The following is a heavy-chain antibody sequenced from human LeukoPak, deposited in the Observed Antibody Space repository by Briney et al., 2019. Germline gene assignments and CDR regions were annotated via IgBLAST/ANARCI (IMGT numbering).Heavy chain of an antibody. V-gene: IGHV4-34*01. CDR3: ARHGYAYYGGNYYFDY. CDR1: GGSLSGYY. D-gene: IGHD4-23*01. J-gene: IGHJ4*02. CDR2: INHSGST. Sequence: SETLSLTCAVYGGSLSGYYWSWIRQPPGKGLEWIGEINHSGSTNYNPSLKSRVTISVDTSKNQFSLKLSSVTAADTAVYYCARHGYAYYGGNYYFDYWGQGTLITVSS.